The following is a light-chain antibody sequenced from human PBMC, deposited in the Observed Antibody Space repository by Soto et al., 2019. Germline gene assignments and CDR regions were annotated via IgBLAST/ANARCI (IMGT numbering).Light chain of an antibody. CDR1: QSVSNF. Sequence: EIVLTQSPATLSLSPGERATLSCRASQSVSNFLAWYQQKPGQAPRLLISDASNRATGIPGRFSGSGSGTDFSLTISSLEPEDFAVYYCQQRSNWPPRITFGQGTRLEIK. V-gene: IGKV3-11*01. CDR2: DAS. J-gene: IGKJ5*01. CDR3: QQRSNWPPRIT.